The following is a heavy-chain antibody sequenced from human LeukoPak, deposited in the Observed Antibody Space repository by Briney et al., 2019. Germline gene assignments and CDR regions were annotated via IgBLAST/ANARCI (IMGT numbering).Heavy chain of an antibody. CDR1: GGSISSYY. J-gene: IGHJ4*02. D-gene: IGHD2/OR15-2a*01. CDR2: IYYSGST. Sequence: SETLSLTCTVSGGSISSYYWSWIRQPPGKGLEWIGYIYYSGSTNYNPSLKSRVTISVDTSKNQFSLKLSSVTAADTAVYYCARATSALIGKQYYFDYWGQGTLVTVSS. V-gene: IGHV4-59*01. CDR3: ARATSALIGKQYYFDY.